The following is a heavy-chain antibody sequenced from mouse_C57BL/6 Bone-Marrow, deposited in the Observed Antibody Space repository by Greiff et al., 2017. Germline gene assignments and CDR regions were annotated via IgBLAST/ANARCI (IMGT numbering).Heavy chain of an antibody. CDR2: ISYDGSN. CDR3: ASEDYYAMDY. Sequence: EVKLVESGPGLVKPSQSLSLTCSVTGYSITSGYYWNWIRQFPGNKLEWMGYISYDGSNNYNPSLKNRISITRDTSKNQFFLKLNSVTTEDTATYYCASEDYYAMDYWGQGTSVTVSS. J-gene: IGHJ4*01. CDR1: GYSITSGYY. V-gene: IGHV3-6*01.